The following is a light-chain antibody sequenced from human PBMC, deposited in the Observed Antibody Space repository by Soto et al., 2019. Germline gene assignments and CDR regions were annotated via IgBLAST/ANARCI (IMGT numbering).Light chain of an antibody. CDR2: GAS. J-gene: IGKJ2*01. Sequence: EIVMTQSPATLSASPGERVTLSCRASQSVNSNLAWYQQKLGQAPRLLIFGASTRATAIPARFSGSGSGTEFTLTISSLQSEDCAIYYCQQYNNWPYTFGQGARVEI. CDR1: QSVNSN. CDR3: QQYNNWPYT. V-gene: IGKV3-15*01.